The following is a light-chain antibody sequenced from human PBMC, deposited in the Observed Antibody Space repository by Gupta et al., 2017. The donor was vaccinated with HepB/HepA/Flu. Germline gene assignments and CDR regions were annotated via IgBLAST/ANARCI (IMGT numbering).Light chain of an antibody. CDR3: MQGTTWST. V-gene: IGKV2-30*01. CDR1: QSLVYSDGNTY. Sequence: DVELTQSPLSLTVTLGQPASISCRSSQSLVYSDGNTYLNWFHQRPGQAPRRLIFKVSSRDSGVPDRFSGSGSVTDYTLTISRVEAEDFGLYYCMQGTTWSTFGQGTKVEI. J-gene: IGKJ1*01. CDR2: KVS.